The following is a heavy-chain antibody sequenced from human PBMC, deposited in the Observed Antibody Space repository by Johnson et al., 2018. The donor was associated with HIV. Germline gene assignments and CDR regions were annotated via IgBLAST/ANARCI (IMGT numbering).Heavy chain of an antibody. CDR2: ISWDGGST. J-gene: IGHJ3*02. V-gene: IGHV3-43D*03. Sequence: VQLVESGGGLVQPGGSLRVSCAASGFTFDDYAMHWVRQAPGKGLEWVSLISWDGGSTYYADSVKGRFTISRDNSKNSLYLQMNSLRAEDTALYYCAKDIQAGIGSSWSAAFDIWGQGTMVTVSS. D-gene: IGHD6-13*01. CDR3: AKDIQAGIGSSWSAAFDI. CDR1: GFTFDDYA.